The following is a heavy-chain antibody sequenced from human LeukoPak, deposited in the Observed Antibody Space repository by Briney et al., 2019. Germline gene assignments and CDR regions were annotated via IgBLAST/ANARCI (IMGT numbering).Heavy chain of an antibody. CDR2: ISAYNGNT. Sequence: ASVKVSCKASGYTLTTYGISWVRQAPGQGLEWMGWISAYNGNTNYAQKLQGRVTMTTDTSTSTAYMELRSLRSDDTAVYYCARAVRGGGSCYSDYWGQGTLVTVSS. D-gene: IGHD2-15*01. CDR3: ARAVRGGGSCYSDY. J-gene: IGHJ4*02. CDR1: GYTLTTYG. V-gene: IGHV1-18*01.